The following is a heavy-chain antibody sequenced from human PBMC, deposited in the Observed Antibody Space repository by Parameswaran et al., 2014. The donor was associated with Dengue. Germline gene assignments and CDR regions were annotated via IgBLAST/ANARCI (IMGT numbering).Heavy chain of an antibody. D-gene: IGHD3-10*01. CDR2: INHSGST. CDR3: ARGHGSGSYGHWFDP. V-gene: IGHV4-34*01. J-gene: IGHJ5*02. Sequence: IRQPPGKGLEWIGEINHSGSTNYNPSLKSRVTISVDTSKNQFSLKLSSVTAADTAVYYCARGHGSGSYGHWFDPWGQGTLVTVSS.